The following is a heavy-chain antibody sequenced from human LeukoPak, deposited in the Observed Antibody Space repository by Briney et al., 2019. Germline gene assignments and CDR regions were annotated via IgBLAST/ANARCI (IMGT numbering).Heavy chain of an antibody. CDR3: ARDDYGGRGEFYF. CDR2: IYSGGST. D-gene: IGHD4-23*01. V-gene: IGHV3-53*01. Sequence: GGSLRLSCAASELTLSSNYMSWIRQAPGRGLEWVSFIYSGGSTYYADSVRGRFIISRDNSKNTLYLQMNSLRAEDTAVYYCARDDYGGRGEFYFWGQGTLVTVSS. CDR1: ELTLSSNY. J-gene: IGHJ4*02.